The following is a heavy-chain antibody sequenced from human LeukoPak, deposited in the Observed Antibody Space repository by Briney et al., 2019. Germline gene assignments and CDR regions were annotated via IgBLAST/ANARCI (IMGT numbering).Heavy chain of an antibody. Sequence: SETLSLTCTVSGGSTTIYYWSWIRQPAGKGLEWIGRIYTSGSTNYNPSLKSRVTMSVDTSKNQFSLKLSSVTAADTAVYYCAREVVIEDAFDIWGQGTMVTVSS. J-gene: IGHJ3*02. V-gene: IGHV4-4*07. CDR2: IYTSGST. D-gene: IGHD3-22*01. CDR3: AREVVIEDAFDI. CDR1: GGSTTIYY.